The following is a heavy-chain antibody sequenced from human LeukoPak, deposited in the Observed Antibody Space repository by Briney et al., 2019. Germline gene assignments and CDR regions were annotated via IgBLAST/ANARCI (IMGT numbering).Heavy chain of an antibody. V-gene: IGHV4-4*07. CDR1: GGSMSSYY. J-gene: IGHJ4*02. CDR3: ARGRSGGGSYFFDY. CDR2: IYTSGST. D-gene: IGHD2-21*01. Sequence: SETLSLTCTVSGGSMSSYYWSWIRQPAGKGLEWIGRIYTSGSTNYNPSLKSRVTMSIDTSKSQFSLKLNYVTAADTAVYYCARGRSGGGSYFFDYWGQETLVTVSS.